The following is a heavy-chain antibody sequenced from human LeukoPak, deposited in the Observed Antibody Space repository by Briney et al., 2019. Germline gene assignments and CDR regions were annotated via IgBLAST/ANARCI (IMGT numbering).Heavy chain of an antibody. V-gene: IGHV3-74*01. CDR1: GFTFSSFW. J-gene: IGHJ5*02. D-gene: IGHD2-2*01. Sequence: PGGSLRLSCAASGFTFSSFWMHWVRQAPGKGLVWVSRINSDGSSTNYADSEKGQFTISRDNAKNTLYLQMNSLRAEDTSVYYCVRARGSCSSTSCYNWFDPWGQGTLVTVSS. CDR2: INSDGSST. CDR3: VRARGSCSSTSCYNWFDP.